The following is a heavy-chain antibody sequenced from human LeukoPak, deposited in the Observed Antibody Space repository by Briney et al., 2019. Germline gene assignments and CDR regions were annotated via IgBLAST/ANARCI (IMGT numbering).Heavy chain of an antibody. V-gene: IGHV3-15*07. CDR3: TRGHWGLDY. CDR1: GFTFSYTW. D-gene: IGHD7-27*01. J-gene: IGHJ4*02. Sequence: PGGSLRLSCAASGFTFSYTWMNWVRQAPGKGLEWVGRIKSEIDGGATDYAAPVQDRFTISRDDSQATLYLQMNSLKTEDTAVYYCTRGHWGLDYWGQGTLVTVSS. CDR2: IKSEIDGGAT.